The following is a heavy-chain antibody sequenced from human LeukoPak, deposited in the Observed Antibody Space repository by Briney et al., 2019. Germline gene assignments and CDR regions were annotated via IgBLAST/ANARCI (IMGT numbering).Heavy chain of an antibody. Sequence: GGSLRLSCAASGFTFSSYWLSWVRQAPGKGLEWVANIKQDGGEKYYVDSVKDRFTISRDNAKNSLYLQMNSLRAEDTAVYYCARELARSFQVMGYWGQGTLVSISS. V-gene: IGHV3-7*01. D-gene: IGHD3-16*01. CDR3: ARELARSFQVMGY. CDR1: GFTFSSYW. J-gene: IGHJ4*02. CDR2: IKQDGGEK.